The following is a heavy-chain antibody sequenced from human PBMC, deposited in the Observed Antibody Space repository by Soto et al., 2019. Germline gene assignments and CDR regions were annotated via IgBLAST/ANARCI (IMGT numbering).Heavy chain of an antibody. CDR2: ITSSGSAT. J-gene: IGHJ6*02. D-gene: IGHD3-22*01. V-gene: IGHV3-23*01. CDR3: ARVLPYYYDSSGYYATYYYYGMDV. CDR1: GFTLTDYA. Sequence: TGGSLRLSCAASGFTLTDYAMSWVRQAPGKGLEWVSGITSSGSATYYADSVRGRFTISRDTSKNTLYLQMNSLRAEDTAVYYCARVLPYYYDSSGYYATYYYYGMDVWGQGTTVTVSS.